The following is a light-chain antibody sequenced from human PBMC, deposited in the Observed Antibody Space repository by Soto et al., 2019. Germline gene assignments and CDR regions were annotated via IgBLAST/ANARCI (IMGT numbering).Light chain of an antibody. V-gene: IGLV2-11*01. CDR1: SSDVGGYNY. Sequence: QSALTQPRSVSGSPGQSVTISCTGTSSDVGGYNYVSWYQQHPGKAPKLMIYDVSKRPSGVPDRFSGSKSGNTASLTISGLQAGDEADYYCCSYAGSYTFGVFGTGTQLTVL. CDR2: DVS. J-gene: IGLJ1*01. CDR3: CSYAGSYTFGV.